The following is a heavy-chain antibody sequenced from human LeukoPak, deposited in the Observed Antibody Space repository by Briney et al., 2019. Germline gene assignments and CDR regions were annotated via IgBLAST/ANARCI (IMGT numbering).Heavy chain of an antibody. CDR2: IWYDGSNK. Sequence: GGSLRLSCAASGFTFSSYGMHWVRQAPGKGLEWVAVIWYDGSNKYYADSVKGRFTISRDNAKNTLYLQMNSLRAEDTAVYYCARVDSSGWYYYYGMDVWGKGTTVTVSS. J-gene: IGHJ6*04. D-gene: IGHD6-19*01. CDR3: ARVDSSGWYYYYGMDV. CDR1: GFTFSSYG. V-gene: IGHV3-33*01.